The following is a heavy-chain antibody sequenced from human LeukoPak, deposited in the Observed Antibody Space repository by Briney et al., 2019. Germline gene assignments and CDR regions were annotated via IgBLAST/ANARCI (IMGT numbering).Heavy chain of an antibody. J-gene: IGHJ3*02. CDR2: INHSGST. D-gene: IGHD2-8*02. V-gene: IGHV4-34*01. CDR3: ARAGYCTGGVCYPDAFDI. CDR1: GGSFSGYD. Sequence: PSETLSLTCAVYGGSFSGYDWSWIRQPPGKGLEWIGEINHSGSTNYNPSLKTPLTISVHPSKHQFSLKLSSVTAADTAVYYCARAGYCTGGVCYPDAFDIWGQGTIVTVSS.